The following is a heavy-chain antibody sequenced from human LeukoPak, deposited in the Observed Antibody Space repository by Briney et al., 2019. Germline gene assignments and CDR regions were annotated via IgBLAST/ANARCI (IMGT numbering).Heavy chain of an antibody. CDR3: ARERGSGWSDFDY. J-gene: IGHJ4*02. CDR1: GYTFTSYY. Sequence: ASVKVSCKASGYTFTSYYMHWVRQAPGQGLEWMGIINPSGGSTSYAQKFQGRVTITADESTSTAYMELSSLRSEDTAVYYCARERGSGWSDFDYWGQGTLVTVSS. V-gene: IGHV1-46*01. D-gene: IGHD6-19*01. CDR2: INPSGGST.